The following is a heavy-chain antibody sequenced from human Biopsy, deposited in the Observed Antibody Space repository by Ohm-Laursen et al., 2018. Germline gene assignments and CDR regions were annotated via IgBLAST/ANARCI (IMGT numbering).Heavy chain of an antibody. Sequence: SETLSLTCTVSGGYISNYYWSWIRQPAGKGLEWIGRIYSSGSTNYNPSLKSRVTMSVDTSKNQFSLILSSMTAADTAVYYCAREPRIAAVAYFDPWGQGTLVTVSS. J-gene: IGHJ5*02. CDR2: IYSSGST. CDR3: AREPRIAAVAYFDP. V-gene: IGHV4-4*07. CDR1: GGYISNYY. D-gene: IGHD6-13*01.